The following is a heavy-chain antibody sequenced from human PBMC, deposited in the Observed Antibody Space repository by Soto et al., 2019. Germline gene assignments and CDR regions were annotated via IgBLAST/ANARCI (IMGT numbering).Heavy chain of an antibody. V-gene: IGHV3-33*08. J-gene: IGHJ4*02. CDR3: ARPNCSGGSCYPEFDY. Sequence: GGSLRLSCVASGFTFDSYAMNWVRQAPDKGLEWVAVIWYDGSNKYYADSVKGRFTISRDNSKNTLYLQMNFLRAEDTAVYYCARPNCSGGSCYPEFDYWGQGTLVTVSS. D-gene: IGHD2-15*01. CDR2: IWYDGSNK. CDR1: GFTFDSYA.